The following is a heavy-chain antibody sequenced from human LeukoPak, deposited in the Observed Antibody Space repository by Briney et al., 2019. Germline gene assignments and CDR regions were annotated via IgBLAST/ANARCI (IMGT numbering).Heavy chain of an antibody. V-gene: IGHV3-7*01. D-gene: IGHD4-23*01. CDR1: GFTFSSYW. Sequence: GGSLRLSCAASGFTFSSYWMSWVRQAPGKGLEWVANINQDGSEKYYVDSVKGRFTISRDNAKKSLYLQMNSLRAEDTAVYYCARGHYGGNSRKDYWGQGTLVTVSS. CDR2: INQDGSEK. CDR3: ARGHYGGNSRKDY. J-gene: IGHJ4*02.